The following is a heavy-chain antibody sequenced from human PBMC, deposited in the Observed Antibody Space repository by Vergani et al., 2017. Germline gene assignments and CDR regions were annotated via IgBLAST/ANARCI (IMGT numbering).Heavy chain of an antibody. CDR3: ARVNLTPYYDILTCYFSHYSYGMDV. CDR1: GFTFRSYG. D-gene: IGHD3-9*01. Sequence: EVQLLESGGGLVQPGGSLRLSCAASGFTFRSYGMSWVRQAPGKGLEWVSAISGRGGSTYYADSVKGLFTISRDNSKNTLYLQMNSLRAEDTALYYCARVNLTPYYDILTCYFSHYSYGMDVWGQGTTVSVSS. CDR2: ISGRGGST. J-gene: IGHJ6*02. V-gene: IGHV3-23*01.